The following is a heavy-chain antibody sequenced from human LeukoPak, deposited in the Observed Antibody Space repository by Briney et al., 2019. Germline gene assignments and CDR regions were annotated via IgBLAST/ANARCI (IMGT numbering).Heavy chain of an antibody. CDR1: GASVRSDH. CDR2: MHGSGSP. Sequence: SETLTLTCTVSGASVRSDHWNWIRQPPGKGLEWIAYMHGSGSPNYNPSLASRLTLSVDATENLLSLKLTSVTAADTAVYYCARMTPLWFGEFTSSFDYWGQGTLVTVSS. D-gene: IGHD3-10*01. J-gene: IGHJ4*02. CDR3: ARMTPLWFGEFTSSFDY. V-gene: IGHV4-59*02.